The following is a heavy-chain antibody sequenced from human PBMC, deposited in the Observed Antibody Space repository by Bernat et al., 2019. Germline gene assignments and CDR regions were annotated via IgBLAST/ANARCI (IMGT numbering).Heavy chain of an antibody. CDR2: ISNSGSNI. J-gene: IGHJ4*02. CDR1: GFTFSDYY. CDR3: ARSRPEYYFDY. V-gene: IGHV3-11*01. Sequence: QVQLVESGGGLVEPGGSLRLSCAASGFTFSDYYMGWVRQAPGKGLEWVSSISNSGSNIYYAESVRGRFPISRDNAKNSLYLQMNSLRAEDTAVYYCARSRPEYYFDYWGQGTLVTVS.